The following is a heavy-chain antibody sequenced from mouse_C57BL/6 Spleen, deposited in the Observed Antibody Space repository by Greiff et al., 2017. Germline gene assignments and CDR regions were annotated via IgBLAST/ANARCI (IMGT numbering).Heavy chain of an antibody. Sequence: QVQLQQPGAELVMPGASVKLSCKASGYTFTSYWMHWVKQRPGQGLEWIGEIDPSDSHTNYNQKFKGKSTLTVDKSSSTAYMQLSSLTSEDSAVYYCARYYYGNGGYFDYWGQGTTLTVSS. CDR2: IDPSDSHT. J-gene: IGHJ2*01. D-gene: IGHD2-1*01. V-gene: IGHV1-69*01. CDR1: GYTFTSYW. CDR3: ARYYYGNGGYFDY.